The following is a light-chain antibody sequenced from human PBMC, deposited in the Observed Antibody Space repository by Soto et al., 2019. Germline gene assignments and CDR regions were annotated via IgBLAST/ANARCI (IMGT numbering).Light chain of an antibody. V-gene: IGKV3-20*01. J-gene: IGKJ4*01. CDR1: QSVSSSY. CDR3: QQYGSSPLT. CDR2: GAS. Sequence: EIGWTHPPATRSLSPGEKATLSCRASQSVSSSYLAWYQQKPGQAPRLLIYGASSRATGIPDRFSGSGSGTDFTLTISRLEPEDFAVYYCQQYGSSPLTFGGGTKVEIK.